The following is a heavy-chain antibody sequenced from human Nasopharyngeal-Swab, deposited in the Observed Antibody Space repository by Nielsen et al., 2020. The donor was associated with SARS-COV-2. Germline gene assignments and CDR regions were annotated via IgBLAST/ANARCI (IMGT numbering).Heavy chain of an antibody. CDR2: SIPIFGTA. CDR3: ARARAVVTPNWYFDL. Sequence: WVRQAPGQGLEWMGGSIPIFGTANKAQKYQGRGRITADESTSTAYMELSSLRSEDTAVYYCARARAVVTPNWYFDLWGRGTLVTVSS. J-gene: IGHJ2*01. V-gene: IGHV1-69*01. D-gene: IGHD4-23*01.